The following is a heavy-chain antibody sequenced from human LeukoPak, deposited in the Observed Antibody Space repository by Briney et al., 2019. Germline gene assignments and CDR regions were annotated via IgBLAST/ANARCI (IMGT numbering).Heavy chain of an antibody. V-gene: IGHV4-34*01. Sequence: PSETLSLTCAVYGGSFSGYYWSWIRQPPGKGLEWIGEINHSGSTNYNPSLKSRVTISVDTSKNQFSLKLSSVTAADTAVYYCASPRYYYHSSGRHHAFDIWGQGTMVTVSS. CDR3: ASPRYYYHSSGRHHAFDI. CDR1: GGSFSGYY. D-gene: IGHD3-22*01. CDR2: INHSGST. J-gene: IGHJ3*02.